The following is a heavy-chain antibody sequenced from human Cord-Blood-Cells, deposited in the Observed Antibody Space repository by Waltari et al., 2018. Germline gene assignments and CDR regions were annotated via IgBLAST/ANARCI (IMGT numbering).Heavy chain of an antibody. D-gene: IGHD6-19*01. CDR1: GVTFDYYA. CDR3: ASRIAVDY. Sequence: EVQLVESGGGVVQPGGSLRLSCAASGVTFDYYAMHWFRQAPGKGLEWVSFISGDGGSTYYADSVKGRFTISRDNSKNSLYLQMNSLRTEDTALYYCASRIAVDYWGQGTLVTVSS. V-gene: IGHV3-43*02. J-gene: IGHJ4*02. CDR2: ISGDGGST.